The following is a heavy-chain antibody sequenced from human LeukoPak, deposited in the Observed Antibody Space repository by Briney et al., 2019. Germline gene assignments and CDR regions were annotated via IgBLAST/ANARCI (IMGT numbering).Heavy chain of an antibody. CDR3: TRDLMDYDVSTGLHHYYMDV. V-gene: IGHV3-33*01. CDR2: IWYDGSNK. J-gene: IGHJ6*02. D-gene: IGHD3-9*01. CDR1: GFTFSSYG. Sequence: GGSLRLSCAASGFTFSSYGMHWVRQAPGKGLEWVAVIWYDGSNKYYADSVKGRFTISRDNAKNTLYLQMNTLRVEDTAVYYCTRDLMDYDVSTGLHHYYMDVWGQGTTVTVSS.